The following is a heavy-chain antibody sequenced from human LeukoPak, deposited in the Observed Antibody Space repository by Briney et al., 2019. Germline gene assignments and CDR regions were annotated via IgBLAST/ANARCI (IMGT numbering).Heavy chain of an antibody. D-gene: IGHD3-10*01. CDR1: GFTFSTYW. V-gene: IGHV3-7*01. J-gene: IGHJ4*02. CDR2: IKEDGSEK. Sequence: PGGSLRLSCAASGFTFSTYWMSWVRQAPGKGLEWVANIKEDGSEKHYVDSVKGRFTISRDNAKSSLYLQMNSLRAEDTAVYYCARSGDFDHWGQGTLVTVSS. CDR3: ARSGDFDH.